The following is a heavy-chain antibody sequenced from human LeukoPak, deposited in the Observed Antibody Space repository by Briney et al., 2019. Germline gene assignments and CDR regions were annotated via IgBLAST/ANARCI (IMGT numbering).Heavy chain of an antibody. J-gene: IGHJ5*02. CDR1: GFTFSSYS. V-gene: IGHV3-21*01. Sequence: GGSLRLSCAASGFTFSSYSMNWVRQAPGKGLEWVSSISSSGSYIYYADLLKGRFIISRDNAKNSLYLQMNSLRAEDTAVYYCALSSGSWDWFDPCGQGTLVTVSS. D-gene: IGHD6-13*01. CDR3: ALSSGSWDWFDP. CDR2: ISSSGSYI.